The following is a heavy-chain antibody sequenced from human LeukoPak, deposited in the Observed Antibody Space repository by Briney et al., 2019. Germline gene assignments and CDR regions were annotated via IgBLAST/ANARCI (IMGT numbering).Heavy chain of an antibody. D-gene: IGHD1-20*01. CDR1: GYTFTGYY. Sequence: GASVKVSCKASGYTFTGYYMHWVRQAPGQGLEWMGIINPSGGSTSYAQKFQGRVTMTRDTSTSTVYMELSSLRSEDTAVYYCARVREGNWDAFDIWGQGTMVTVSS. V-gene: IGHV1-46*01. J-gene: IGHJ3*02. CDR2: INPSGGST. CDR3: ARVREGNWDAFDI.